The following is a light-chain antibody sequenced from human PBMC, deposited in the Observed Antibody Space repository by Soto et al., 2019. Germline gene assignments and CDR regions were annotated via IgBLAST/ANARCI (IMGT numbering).Light chain of an antibody. CDR2: CVS. CDR3: SSYTFSSTLVV. CDR1: SSDIGSYNY. Sequence: QSVLTQPASVSGSPGQSITISCTGTSSDIGSYNYVSWYQQLPGKVPKLMIYCVSNRPSGVSNRFSGSKSGNTASLTISGLQAEDEADYYCSSYTFSSTLVVFGGGTKVTVL. J-gene: IGLJ2*01. V-gene: IGLV2-14*03.